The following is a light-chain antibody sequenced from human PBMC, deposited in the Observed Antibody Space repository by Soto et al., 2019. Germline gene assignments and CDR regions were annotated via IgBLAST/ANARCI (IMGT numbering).Light chain of an antibody. Sequence: EIGMTQSPATLSVSPGERATLSCRASQSVGSDLAWYQQKPGQAPRLLIYGASNRATGIPDRFSGGGSGTDFTLTISRLEPEDFAVYYCQQFSSYPLTFGGGTKVDI. J-gene: IGKJ4*01. V-gene: IGKV3D-15*01. CDR3: QQFSSYPLT. CDR2: GAS. CDR1: QSVGSD.